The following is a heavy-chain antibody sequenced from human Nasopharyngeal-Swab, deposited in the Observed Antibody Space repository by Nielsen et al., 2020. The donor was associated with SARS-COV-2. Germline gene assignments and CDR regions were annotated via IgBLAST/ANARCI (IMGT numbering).Heavy chain of an antibody. V-gene: IGHV5-10-1*01. J-gene: IGHJ6*02. Sequence: VRQIPGKGLEWMGRIDPSDSYTNYSPSFQGHVTISADKSISTAYLQWSSLKASDTAMYYCARQGITIFGVVTYGMDVWGQGTTVTVSS. CDR3: ARQGITIFGVVTYGMDV. CDR2: IDPSDSYT. D-gene: IGHD3-3*01.